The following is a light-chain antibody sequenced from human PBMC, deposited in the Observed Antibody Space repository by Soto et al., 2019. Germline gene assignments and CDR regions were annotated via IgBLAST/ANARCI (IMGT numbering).Light chain of an antibody. V-gene: IGLV2-14*01. CDR2: EVS. CDR3: SSYPGNTTV. Sequence: QSALTQPASVSGSPGQSITISCTGASSDIGSSNYVSWYQQHLGNAPKLIIYEVSNRPSGVSNRLSGSKSGNTASLTISGLQTEDEADYYCSSYPGNTTVFGGGTKLHVL. J-gene: IGLJ3*02. CDR1: SSDIGSSNY.